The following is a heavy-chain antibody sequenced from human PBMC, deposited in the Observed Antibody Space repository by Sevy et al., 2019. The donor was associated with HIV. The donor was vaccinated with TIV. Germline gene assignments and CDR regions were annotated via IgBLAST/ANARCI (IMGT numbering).Heavy chain of an antibody. D-gene: IGHD6-19*01. CDR2: IYPGDSDT. V-gene: IGHV5-51*01. J-gene: IGHJ3*02. CDR1: GYSFTSYW. CDR3: ARDRVRSSGWYYGAFDI. Sequence: GESLKISCKGSGYSFTSYWIGWVRQMPGKGLEWIGIIYPGDSDTRYSPSFQGQVTISADKSISTAYLQWSSLKASDTAMYYCARDRVRSSGWYYGAFDIWGQGTMVTVSS.